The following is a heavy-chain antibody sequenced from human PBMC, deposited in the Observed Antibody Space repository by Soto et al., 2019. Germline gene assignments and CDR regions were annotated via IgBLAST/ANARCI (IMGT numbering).Heavy chain of an antibody. CDR2: INPSGGST. J-gene: IGHJ4*02. Sequence: ASVKVSCKASGYTFTSHYMHWVRQAPGQGLEWMGIINPSGGSTSYAQKFQGRVTMTRDTSTSTVYMDLSSLRSEDTDLYYCARDTGITSVRGVTGSLDYWGQGTLVTVSS. CDR1: GYTFTSHY. D-gene: IGHD3-10*01. V-gene: IGHV1-46*01. CDR3: ARDTGITSVRGVTGSLDY.